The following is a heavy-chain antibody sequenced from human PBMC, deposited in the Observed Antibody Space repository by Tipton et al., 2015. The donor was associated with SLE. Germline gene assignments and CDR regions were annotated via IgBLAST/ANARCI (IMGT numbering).Heavy chain of an antibody. D-gene: IGHD3-10*01. CDR1: GGSISSGNYY. Sequence: TLSLTCTVSGGSISSGNYYWSWIRQPAGKGLEWIGEINHSGSTNYNPSLKSRVTISVDTSKNQFSLKLSSVTAADTAVYYCARGRYGSGSYYIPPYMDVWGKGTTVTVSS. CDR3: ARGRYGSGSYYIPPYMDV. J-gene: IGHJ6*03. CDR2: INHSGST. V-gene: IGHV4-61*09.